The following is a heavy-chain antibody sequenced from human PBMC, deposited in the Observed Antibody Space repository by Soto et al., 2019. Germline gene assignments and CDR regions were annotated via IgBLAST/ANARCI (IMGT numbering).Heavy chain of an antibody. V-gene: IGHV1-18*01. CDR2: ISVYNGNT. CDR3: ARNQGIAAAGNADY. CDR1: GYTFTNYG. D-gene: IGHD6-13*01. Sequence: ASVKVSCKASGYTFTNYGIAWVRQAPGQGLEWMGWISVYNGNTNYAQNLQGRVTMTTDTSTTTAYMELRSLRSDDTAIYYCARNQGIAAAGNADYWGQGTLVTVSS. J-gene: IGHJ4*02.